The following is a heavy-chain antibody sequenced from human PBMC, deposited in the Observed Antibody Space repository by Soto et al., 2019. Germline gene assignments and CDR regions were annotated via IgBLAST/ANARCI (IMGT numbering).Heavy chain of an antibody. V-gene: IGHV3-23*01. CDR2: ISGSGGST. Sequence: GGSLRLSCAASGFTFSSYAMSWVRQAPGKGLEWVSAISGSGGSTYYADSVKGRFTISRDNSKNTLYLQMNSLRAEDTAVYYCAKASWSGYVILYFDYWGQGTLVTVSS. J-gene: IGHJ4*02. D-gene: IGHD3-3*01. CDR1: GFTFSSYA. CDR3: AKASWSGYVILYFDY.